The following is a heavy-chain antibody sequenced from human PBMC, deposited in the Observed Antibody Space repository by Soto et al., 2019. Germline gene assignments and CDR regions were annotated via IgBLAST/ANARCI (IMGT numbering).Heavy chain of an antibody. V-gene: IGHV4-59*02. Sequence: HVQLQESGPGLVKPSETLSLTCTVSGGSVNSYFWSWIRQPPGRGLEWNAHVHYTGSTSYNPSLKSRVDISIDTSKNQFYLKLNSVTAADTALYYCARRLGGGFDYWGQGTLVTVSS. J-gene: IGHJ4*02. D-gene: IGHD3-16*01. CDR3: ARRLGGGFDY. CDR2: VHYTGST. CDR1: GGSVNSYF.